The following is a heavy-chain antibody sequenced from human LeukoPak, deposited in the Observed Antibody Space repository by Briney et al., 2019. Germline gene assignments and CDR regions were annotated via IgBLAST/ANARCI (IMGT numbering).Heavy chain of an antibody. CDR1: GYTFTGYY. D-gene: IGHD2-8*01. Sequence: ASVKLSCKASGYTFTGYYMHWVRQAPGQGLEWMGWINPNSGGTNYAQKFQGRVTMTRDTSISTAYMELSRLRSDDTAVYYCARDRIVLMVYAIQDYYYYGMDVWGQGTTVTVSS. V-gene: IGHV1-2*02. CDR2: INPNSGGT. CDR3: ARDRIVLMVYAIQDYYYYGMDV. J-gene: IGHJ6*02.